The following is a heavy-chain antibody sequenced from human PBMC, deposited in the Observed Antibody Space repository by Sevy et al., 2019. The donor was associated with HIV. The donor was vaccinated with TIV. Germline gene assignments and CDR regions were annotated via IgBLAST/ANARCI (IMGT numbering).Heavy chain of an antibody. CDR2: IYYSGST. CDR1: GGSISSYY. J-gene: IGHJ6*02. CDR3: ASSTIAVAGRVYYYYGMDV. V-gene: IGHV4-59*13. Sequence: SETLSLTCTVSGGSISSYYWSWIRQPPGKGLEWIGYIYYSGSTNYNPSLKSRVTISVDTSKNQFSLKLRSVTAADTAVYYCASSTIAVAGRVYYYYGMDVWGQGTTVTVSS. D-gene: IGHD6-19*01.